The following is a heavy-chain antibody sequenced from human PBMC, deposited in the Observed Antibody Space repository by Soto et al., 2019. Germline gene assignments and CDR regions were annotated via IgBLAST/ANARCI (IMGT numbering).Heavy chain of an antibody. CDR3: ALEERYVANFDY. CDR1: GFTFSKHW. V-gene: IGHV3-74*01. CDR2: INSDASDT. Sequence: VQLVESGGGLVQPGGSLRLSCAASGFTFSKHWMHWVRQAPGKGLVWVARINSDASDTASADSVKGRFTISRDNAKDTLYLQMNSLRIEDTAVYYWALEERYVANFDYWGQGTPVTVSS. D-gene: IGHD1-1*01. J-gene: IGHJ4*02.